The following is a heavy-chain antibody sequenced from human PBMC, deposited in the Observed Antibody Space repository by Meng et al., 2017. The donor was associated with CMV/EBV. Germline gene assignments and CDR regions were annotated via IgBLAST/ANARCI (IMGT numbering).Heavy chain of an antibody. CDR1: GGTFSSYA. Sequence: QGQLGQSGAGGKKPGSSVKVSCKASGGTFSSYAISWVRQAPGQGLEWMRGIIPIFGTANYAQKFQGRVTITADESTSTAYMELSSLRSEDTAVYYCAREEALAYFDYWGQGTLVPSPQ. CDR2: IIPIFGTA. CDR3: AREEALAYFDY. J-gene: IGHJ4*02. D-gene: IGHD5-12*01. V-gene: IGHV1-69*12.